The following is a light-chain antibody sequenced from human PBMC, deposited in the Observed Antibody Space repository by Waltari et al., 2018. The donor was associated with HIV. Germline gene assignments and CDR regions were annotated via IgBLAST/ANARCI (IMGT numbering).Light chain of an antibody. CDR1: QDISTW. CDR3: QQYKSSPT. J-gene: IGKJ5*01. Sequence: DIQMTQFPSTLSASVGDRVNLTCRASQDISTWLAWYRQKPGEAPNLLIYEASSLESGAPLRFSGRGSGTEFTLTISSVQPGDFATYYCQQYKSSPTFGQGTRLDFK. V-gene: IGKV1-5*03. CDR2: EAS.